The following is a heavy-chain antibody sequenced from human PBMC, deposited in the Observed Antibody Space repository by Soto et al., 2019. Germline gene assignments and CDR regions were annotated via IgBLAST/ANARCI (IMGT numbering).Heavy chain of an antibody. CDR1: GFTFSSYA. J-gene: IGHJ4*02. Sequence: GGSLRLSCAASGFTFSSYAMSWVRQAPGKGLEWVSAISGSGGSTYYADSVKGRFTISRDNSKNTLYLQMNSLRAEDTAVYYCAKPTHYDSSGYLDYWGQGTLVTVSS. D-gene: IGHD3-22*01. CDR3: AKPTHYDSSGYLDY. CDR2: ISGSGGST. V-gene: IGHV3-23*01.